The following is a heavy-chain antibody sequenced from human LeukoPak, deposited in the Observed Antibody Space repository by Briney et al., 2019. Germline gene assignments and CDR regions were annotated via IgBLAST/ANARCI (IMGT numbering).Heavy chain of an antibody. CDR1: KFTFSNAW. J-gene: IGHJ4*02. CDR2: IKSKTDGGTI. Sequence: GGSLRLSCAASKFTFSNAWMSWVRQAPGKGLEWVGRIKSKTDGGTIDYTAPVKGRFTISRDDSKNTLYLQMNSLTAEDTAVYYCTTGPYSGYDSPFDYWGQGTLVTVSS. CDR3: TTGPYSGYDSPFDY. V-gene: IGHV3-15*01. D-gene: IGHD5-12*01.